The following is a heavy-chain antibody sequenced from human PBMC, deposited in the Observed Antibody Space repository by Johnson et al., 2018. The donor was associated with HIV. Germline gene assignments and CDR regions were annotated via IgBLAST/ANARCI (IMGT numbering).Heavy chain of an antibody. Sequence: VQLVESGGGLVQPGGSLRLSCAASGFTLSNHHMTWVRQAPGKGLEWVANINRDGRDKYYVDSVKGRFTISRDNAQDSLYLQMNSLRVDDTAVYYCGRESTGAGTAFDIWGQGTMVTVSS. CDR1: GFTLSNHH. J-gene: IGHJ3*02. CDR2: INRDGRDK. D-gene: IGHD2-8*02. V-gene: IGHV3-7*01. CDR3: GRESTGAGTAFDI.